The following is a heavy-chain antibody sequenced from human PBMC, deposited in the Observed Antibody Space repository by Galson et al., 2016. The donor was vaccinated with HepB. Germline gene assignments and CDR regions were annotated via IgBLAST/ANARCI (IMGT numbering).Heavy chain of an antibody. CDR1: GFRFSDYA. Sequence: SLRLSCAASGFRFSDYAMHWVRHTPGKGLEWVSGINWNSGNIAYADSMKGRFTISRDNAKNSVYLHMNSLRPEDTALYYCAKAHLPRSGSYYVAAFDIGGQGTMVTVSS. V-gene: IGHV3-9*01. CDR3: AKAHLPRSGSYYVAAFDI. D-gene: IGHD3-10*01. CDR2: INWNSGNI. J-gene: IGHJ3*02.